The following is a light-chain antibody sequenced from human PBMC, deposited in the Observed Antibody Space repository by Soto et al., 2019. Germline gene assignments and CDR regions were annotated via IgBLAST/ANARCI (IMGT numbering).Light chain of an antibody. Sequence: EVVLTQSPATLSVSPGERTTLSCRASQSVDSNLAWYQHKPGQAPRLLIFGASARATGIPDRFSGSGSGTQFTLTISSLQPDDFATYYCQQLNSFPLTFGGGTKVDI. CDR3: QQLNSFPLT. CDR2: GAS. V-gene: IGKV3-15*01. J-gene: IGKJ4*01. CDR1: QSVDSN.